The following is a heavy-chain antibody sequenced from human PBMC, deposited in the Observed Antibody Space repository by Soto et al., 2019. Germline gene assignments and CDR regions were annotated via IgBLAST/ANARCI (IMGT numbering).Heavy chain of an antibody. V-gene: IGHV3-21*01. Sequence: AGSLRLSCAASGFTFSSYSMNWVRQAPGKGLEWVSSISSSSSYIYYADSVKGRFTISRDNAKNSLYLQMNSLRAEDTAVYYCARAFPDIVVVPAAHGNYFDYWGQGTLVTVSS. CDR3: ARAFPDIVVVPAAHGNYFDY. D-gene: IGHD2-2*01. J-gene: IGHJ4*02. CDR1: GFTFSSYS. CDR2: ISSSSSYI.